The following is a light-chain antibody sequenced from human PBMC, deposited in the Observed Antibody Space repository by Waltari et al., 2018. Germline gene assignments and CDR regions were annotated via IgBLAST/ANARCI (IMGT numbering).Light chain of an antibody. CDR1: QSVRRN. CDR3: QQRSNWPPT. CDR2: DAS. V-gene: IGKV3-11*01. J-gene: IGKJ3*01. Sequence: EIVLTQSPATLSLSPGERATLSCRASQSVRRNLAWYQQKPGQPPRLFIYDASTRATGVPARFSGSGSGTDFTLTISSLEPEDFAVYFCQQRSNWPPTFGPGTKVD.